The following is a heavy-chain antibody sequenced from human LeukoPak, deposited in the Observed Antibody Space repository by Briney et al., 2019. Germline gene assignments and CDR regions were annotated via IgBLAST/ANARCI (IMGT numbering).Heavy chain of an antibody. J-gene: IGHJ3*02. CDR3: ARADVEMATIEAFDI. Sequence: MPSETLSLTCTVSGYSISSGYFWGWIRQPPGKGLEWIGSIYHGGSTFYNPSLKSRVTISEDTSKNQFSLRLTSVTAADTAVYYCARADVEMATIEAFDIWGQGTMVTVSS. CDR1: GYSISSGYF. V-gene: IGHV4-38-2*02. D-gene: IGHD5-24*01. CDR2: IYHGGST.